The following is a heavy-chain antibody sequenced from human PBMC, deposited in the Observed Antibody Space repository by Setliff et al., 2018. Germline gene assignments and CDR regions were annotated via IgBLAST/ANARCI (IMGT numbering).Heavy chain of an antibody. CDR3: ASNIHGYGHRRLDY. V-gene: IGHV1-69*06. CDR1: GGTFSSYA. Sequence: ASVKVSCKASGGTFSSYAISWVRQAPGQGLEWMGGIIPIFGTANYAQKFQGRVTITADKSTSTAYMELSSLRSEDTAVYYCASNIHGYGHRRLDYWGQGTLVTSPQ. CDR2: IIPIFGTA. J-gene: IGHJ4*02. D-gene: IGHD5-18*01.